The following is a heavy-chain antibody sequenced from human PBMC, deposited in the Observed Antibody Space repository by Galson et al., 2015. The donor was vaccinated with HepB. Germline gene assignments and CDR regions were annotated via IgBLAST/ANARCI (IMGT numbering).Heavy chain of an antibody. CDR3: ARDIVVVPAARLPFDPHEPVAAFDI. Sequence: SVKVSCKASGYTFTSYGISWVRQAPGQGLEWMGWISAYNGNTNYAQKLQGRVTMTTDTSTSTAYMELRSLRSDDTAVYYCARDIVVVPAARLPFDPHEPVAAFDIWGQGTMVTVSS. J-gene: IGHJ3*02. CDR2: ISAYNGNT. D-gene: IGHD2-2*01. CDR1: GYTFTSYG. V-gene: IGHV1-18*01.